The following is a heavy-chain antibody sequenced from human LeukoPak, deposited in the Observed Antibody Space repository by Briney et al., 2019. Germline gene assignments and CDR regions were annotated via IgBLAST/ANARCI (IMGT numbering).Heavy chain of an antibody. CDR2: IYHSGST. CDR1: GGSISSYY. V-gene: IGHV4-59*12. CDR3: ARKTYDSGSFSN. Sequence: SETLSLTCTVSGGSISSYYWSWVRQPPGKGLEWIGEIYHSGSTNYNSSLKSRVTISVDKSKNQFSLKLSSVTAADTAVYYCARKTYDSGSFSNWGQGTLVTVSS. D-gene: IGHD3-10*01. J-gene: IGHJ4*02.